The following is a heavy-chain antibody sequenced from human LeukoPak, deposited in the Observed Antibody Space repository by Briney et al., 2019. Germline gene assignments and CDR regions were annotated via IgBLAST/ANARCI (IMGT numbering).Heavy chain of an antibody. J-gene: IGHJ3*02. CDR1: GYTFTSYY. CDR2: INPSGGST. D-gene: IGHD6-6*01. CDR3: ARQLAVDAFDI. Sequence: GASVKVSCKASGYTFTSYYMHWVPQAPGQGLEWMGIINPSGGSTSYAQKFQGRVTMTRDTSTSTVYMELSSLRSEDTAVYYCARQLAVDAFDIWGQGTMVTVSS. V-gene: IGHV1-46*03.